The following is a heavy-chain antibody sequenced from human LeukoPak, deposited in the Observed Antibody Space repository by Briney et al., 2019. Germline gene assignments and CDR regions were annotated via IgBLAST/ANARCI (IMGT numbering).Heavy chain of an antibody. CDR1: GGSISSSSYY. J-gene: IGHJ4*02. CDR3: ARGYGKFDY. D-gene: IGHD2-15*01. Sequence: SETLSLTCTVSGGSISSSSYYWGWIRQPPGKGLEWIGSIYYSGSNYYNPSLKSRVTISVDTSKNQFSLKLSSVTAADTAVYYCARGYGKFDYWGQGTLVAVSS. CDR2: IYYSGSN. V-gene: IGHV4-39*07.